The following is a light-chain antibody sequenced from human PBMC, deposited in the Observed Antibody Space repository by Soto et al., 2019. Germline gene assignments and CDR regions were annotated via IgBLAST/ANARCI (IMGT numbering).Light chain of an antibody. CDR2: DAS. CDR1: QNINKY. J-gene: IGKJ5*01. CDR3: QQYENLPT. Sequence: EIQMTQSPSSLSASVGDRVTITCQASQNINKYLNWYQQKPGRAPKLLIYDASNWEAGVPARFRGSGSGTDFTFTISRLQPEDIAAYYCQQYENLPTFGQGTRLEIK. V-gene: IGKV1-33*01.